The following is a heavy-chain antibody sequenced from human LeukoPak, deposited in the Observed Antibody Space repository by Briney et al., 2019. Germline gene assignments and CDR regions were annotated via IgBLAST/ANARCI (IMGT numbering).Heavy chain of an antibody. CDR3: ARVLSGRGSLYDYYYMDV. CDR1: GFTFSSYS. CDR2: ISSSSSTI. J-gene: IGHJ6*03. V-gene: IGHV3-48*01. D-gene: IGHD3-10*01. Sequence: GGSLRLSCAASGFTFSSYSMNWVRQAPGKGLEWVSYISSSSSTIYYADSVKGRFTISRDNAKNSLYLQMNSLRAEDTAVYYCARVLSGRGSLYDYYYMDVWGKGTTVTISS.